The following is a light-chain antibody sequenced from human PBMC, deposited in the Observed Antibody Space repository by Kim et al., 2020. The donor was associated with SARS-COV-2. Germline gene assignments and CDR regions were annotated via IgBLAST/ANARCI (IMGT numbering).Light chain of an antibody. V-gene: IGLV4-60*03. CDR3: ETWDSDTRV. CDR1: RGHSRYI. Sequence: SVKHTCPLSRGHSRYIIGLHQQQPRKAPPCLMEVDGTGTYTKGSGIPARFSGSSSGASRYLTISTLQSEDESDYYCETWDSDTRVFGGGTKLTVL. CDR2: VDGTGTY. J-gene: IGLJ3*02.